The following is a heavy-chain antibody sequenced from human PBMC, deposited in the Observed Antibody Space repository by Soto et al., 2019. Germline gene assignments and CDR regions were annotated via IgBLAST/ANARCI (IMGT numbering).Heavy chain of an antibody. CDR3: ARSGGDYRPFDS. CDR1: GFSFSNSE. J-gene: IGHJ4*02. CDR2: MTGSGSAI. Sequence: GGSLRLSCAASGFSFSNSEMNWIRQAPGKGLEWVSHMTGSGSAIYYADSVKGRFTISRDNAKNSLYLQLNSLRAEDTALYYCARSGGDYRPFDSWGQGTLVTVSS. D-gene: IGHD2-21*01. V-gene: IGHV3-48*03.